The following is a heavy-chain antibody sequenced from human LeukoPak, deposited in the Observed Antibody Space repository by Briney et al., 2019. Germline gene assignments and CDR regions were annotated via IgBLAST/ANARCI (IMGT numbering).Heavy chain of an antibody. V-gene: IGHV1-46*01. CDR2: INPSGGST. CDR3: ARDHHQRNKTAFDI. Sequence: ASVKVSCKASGYTFTNYYIHWVRQAPGQGLEWMGIINPSGGSTRYAQKFQGRVTMTRDTSTSTVYMELSSLRSEGTAVYYCARDHHQRNKTAFDIWGQGTMVTVSA. CDR1: GYTFTNYY. J-gene: IGHJ3*02. D-gene: IGHD1/OR15-1a*01.